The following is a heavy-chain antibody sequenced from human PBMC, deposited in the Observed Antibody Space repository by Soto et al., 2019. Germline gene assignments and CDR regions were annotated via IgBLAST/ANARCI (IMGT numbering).Heavy chain of an antibody. CDR1: GFTFSSYA. V-gene: IGHV3-23*01. CDR3: AMRNSGSYSYHGMDV. D-gene: IGHD1-26*01. CDR2: ISGSGGNT. Sequence: EVQLLESGGDLVQPGGSLRLSCADSGFTFSSYAMNWVRQAPGKGLEWVSAISGSGGNTFYADSVKGRFTNTRDNSKNTLFLLMHSLRAEDTAIYYGAMRNSGSYSYHGMDVWGQGTTVTVSS. J-gene: IGHJ6*02.